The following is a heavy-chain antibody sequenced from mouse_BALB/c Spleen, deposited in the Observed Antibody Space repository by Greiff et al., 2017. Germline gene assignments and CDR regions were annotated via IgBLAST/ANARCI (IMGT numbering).Heavy chain of an antibody. CDR3: AKDGNTGFGS. J-gene: IGHJ2*01. D-gene: IGHD4-1*01. CDR2: ISSGGST. V-gene: IGHV5-6-5*01. Sequence: DVMLVESGGGLVKPGGSLKLSCAASGFTFSSYAMSWVRQTPEKRLEWVASISSGGSTYYPDSVKGRFTISRDNARNILYLQMSSLRSEDTAMYYSAKDGNTGFGSRGEETTLTHSS. CDR1: GFTFSSYA.